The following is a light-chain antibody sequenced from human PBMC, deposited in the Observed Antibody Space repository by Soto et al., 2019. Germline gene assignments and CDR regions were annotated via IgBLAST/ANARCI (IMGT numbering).Light chain of an antibody. CDR2: EVV. V-gene: IGLV2-14*01. CDR3: TSFTGSSPLV. J-gene: IGLJ1*01. Sequence: QSVLTQPASVSGSPGQSITISCTGTSSDVGGYNYVSWYQHHPGKAPKLMIYEVVNRPSGVSNRFSGSKSGITASLTISGLQAEDEADYYCTSFTGSSPLVFGTGTKLTVL. CDR1: SSDVGGYNY.